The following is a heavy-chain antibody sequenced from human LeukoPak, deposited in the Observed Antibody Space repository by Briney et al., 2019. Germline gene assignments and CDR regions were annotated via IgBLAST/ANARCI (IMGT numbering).Heavy chain of an antibody. CDR2: ISSSGSTI. D-gene: IGHD3-3*01. CDR1: GFTFSDYY. Sequence: GGSLRLSCAASGFTFSDYYMSWIRQAPGKGLEGVSYISSSGSTIYYADSVKGRFNISRDNAKNSLYLQMNSLRAEDTAVYYCASPVEYDFWSGPLDYWGQGTLVTVSS. V-gene: IGHV3-11*01. CDR3: ASPVEYDFWSGPLDY. J-gene: IGHJ4*02.